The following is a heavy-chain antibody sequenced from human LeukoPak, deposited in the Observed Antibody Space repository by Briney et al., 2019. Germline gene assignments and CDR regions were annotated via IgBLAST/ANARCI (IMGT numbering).Heavy chain of an antibody. J-gene: IGHJ6*03. Sequence: SETLSLTCTVSGGSISSYYWSWIRQPAGKGLEWIGRIYTSGSTNYNPSLKSRVTMSVDTPKNQFSLKLSSVTAADTAVYYCARGSSRITIFGVVSYYYMDVWGKGTTVTVSS. D-gene: IGHD3-3*01. V-gene: IGHV4-4*07. CDR3: ARGSSRITIFGVVSYYYMDV. CDR2: IYTSGST. CDR1: GGSISSYY.